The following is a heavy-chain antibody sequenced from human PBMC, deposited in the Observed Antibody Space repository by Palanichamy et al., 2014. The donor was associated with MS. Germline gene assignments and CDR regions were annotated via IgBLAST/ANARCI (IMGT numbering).Heavy chain of an antibody. Sequence: QVHLVESGGGVVQPGRSLRLSCAASGFTFSTYGMHWVRQAPGKGLEWVALIRFDGSNRYYVDSVKGRFTISRDHSKNTLFLQMNSLRVEDTAIYYCARDYYDSNGYYTYGMDVWGQGTTVIVS. CDR2: IRFDGSNR. V-gene: IGHV3-33*01. CDR3: ARDYYDSNGYYTYGMDV. D-gene: IGHD3-22*01. J-gene: IGHJ6*02. CDR1: GFTFSTYG.